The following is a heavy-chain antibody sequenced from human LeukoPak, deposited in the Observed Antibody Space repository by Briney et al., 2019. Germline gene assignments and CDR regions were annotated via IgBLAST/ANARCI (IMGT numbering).Heavy chain of an antibody. Sequence: SETLSLTCTVSGGSISTSNYYWGWIRQPPGKGLEWIGSIYHSGSTYYNPSLKSRVTISVDTSKNQFSLKLSSVTAADTAVYYCARAVNDFWSGYELNWFDPWGQGTLVTVSS. CDR3: ARAVNDFWSGYELNWFDP. D-gene: IGHD3-3*01. CDR1: GGSISTSNYY. V-gene: IGHV4-39*07. CDR2: IYHSGST. J-gene: IGHJ5*02.